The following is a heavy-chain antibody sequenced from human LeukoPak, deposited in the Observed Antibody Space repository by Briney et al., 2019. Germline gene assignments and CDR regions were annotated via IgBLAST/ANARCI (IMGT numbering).Heavy chain of an antibody. V-gene: IGHV4-39*01. J-gene: IGHJ4*02. CDR3: ATLYSSGWYFGS. Sequence: SETLSLTCTVSGGSISSSSYYWGWIRQPPGKGLEWVGRIYYSGITYYNPSLKSRVTISVDTSKNQFSLKLSSVTAADTAVYYCATLYSSGWYFGSWGQGTLVTVSS. CDR1: GGSISSSSYY. D-gene: IGHD6-19*01. CDR2: IYYSGIT.